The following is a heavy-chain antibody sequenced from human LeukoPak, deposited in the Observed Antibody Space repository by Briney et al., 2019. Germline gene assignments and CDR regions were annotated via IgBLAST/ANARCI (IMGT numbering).Heavy chain of an antibody. CDR2: ISSSSSYI. Sequence: PGGSLRLSCAASGFTFSSYSMNWVRQAPGKGLEWVSSISSSSSYIYYADSVKGRFTISRDNAKNSLYLQMNSLRAEDTAVFYCARVHYGSGKSSDYWGQGTLVTVSS. D-gene: IGHD3-10*01. CDR1: GFTFSSYS. V-gene: IGHV3-21*01. J-gene: IGHJ4*02. CDR3: ARVHYGSGKSSDY.